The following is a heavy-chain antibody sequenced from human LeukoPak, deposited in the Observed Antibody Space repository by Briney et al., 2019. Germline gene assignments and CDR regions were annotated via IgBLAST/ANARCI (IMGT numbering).Heavy chain of an antibody. J-gene: IGHJ4*02. Sequence: PSGTLSLTCAVSGGSIMTTNWWSWVRQPPGKGLEWIGEVHLNGATNYNPSLESRVSISVDTSTNQFSLKLGSVTAADTAVYYCARHPTVTTGKQFDYWGRGTLVTVSS. D-gene: IGHD4-17*01. CDR3: ARHPTVTTGKQFDY. CDR1: GGSIMTTNW. CDR2: VHLNGAT. V-gene: IGHV4-4*02.